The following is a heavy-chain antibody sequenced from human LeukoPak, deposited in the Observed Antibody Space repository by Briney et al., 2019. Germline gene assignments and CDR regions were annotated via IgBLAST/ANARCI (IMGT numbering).Heavy chain of an antibody. J-gene: IGHJ4*02. V-gene: IGHV2-5*02. Sequence: SGPTLVNPTQTLTLTCTFSGFSLSTTEVGVGWIRQPPGKALEWLALIYWDDDKRYSPSLKSRLTITKDTSKNQVVLTMTNMDPVDTATYYCARSYHYYDSSGYYGGFDYWGQGTLVTVSS. CDR2: IYWDDDK. D-gene: IGHD3-22*01. CDR1: GFSLSTTEVG. CDR3: ARSYHYYDSSGYYGGFDY.